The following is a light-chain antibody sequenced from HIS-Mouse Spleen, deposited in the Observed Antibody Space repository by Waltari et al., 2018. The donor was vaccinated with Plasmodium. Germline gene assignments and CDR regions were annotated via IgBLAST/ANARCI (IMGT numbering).Light chain of an antibody. Sequence: SYELTQPPPGPVSPGQTARHTCTGDALPTQYAYWYQQKPGQAPVLVIYKDSERPSGIPERFSGSSSGTTVTLTISGVQAEDEADYYCQSADSSGTYWVFGGGTKLTVL. CDR1: ALPTQY. CDR2: KDS. V-gene: IGLV3-25*03. J-gene: IGLJ3*02. CDR3: QSADSSGTYWV.